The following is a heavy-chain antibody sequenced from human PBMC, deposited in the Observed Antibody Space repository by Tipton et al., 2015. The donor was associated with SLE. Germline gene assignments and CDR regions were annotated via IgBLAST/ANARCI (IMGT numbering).Heavy chain of an antibody. D-gene: IGHD6-13*01. CDR1: GYTFNNYD. CDR3: ARGTHSRSWYHFDY. Sequence: QLVQSGAEVKKPGASVRVSCKASGYTFNNYDINWVGQATGQGLEWMGWMNPNSGNTGYPQKFQGRVTITRNTSLSTAYMELSSLRSEDTAVYYCARGTHSRSWYHFDYWGQGALVTVSS. J-gene: IGHJ4*02. CDR2: MNPNSGNT. V-gene: IGHV1-8*03.